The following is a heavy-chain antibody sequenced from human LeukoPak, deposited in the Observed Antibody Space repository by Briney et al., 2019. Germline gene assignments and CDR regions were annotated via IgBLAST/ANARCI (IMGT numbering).Heavy chain of an antibody. J-gene: IGHJ4*02. CDR3: ARRMSSGWALEDY. CDR2: IDTDGSRT. Sequence: GGSLRLSCAASGFTFSTYWMHWVRQAPGKGLEWVSRIDTDGSRTSYADSVRGRFTISRDNAKNTLYLQMDSLRDEDTAVYYCARRMSSGWALEDYWGQGTLVTASS. V-gene: IGHV3-74*01. D-gene: IGHD6-19*01. CDR1: GFTFSTYW.